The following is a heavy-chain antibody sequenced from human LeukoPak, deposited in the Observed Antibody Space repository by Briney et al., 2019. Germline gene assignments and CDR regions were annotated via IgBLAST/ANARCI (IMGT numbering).Heavy chain of an antibody. CDR1: GGSISSYY. V-gene: IGHV4-59*08. CDR2: IYYSGST. CDR3: ARHIDDYGDYYYGMDV. J-gene: IGHJ6*02. Sequence: PSETLSLTCTVSGGSISSYYWIWIRQPPGKGLEWIGYIYYSGSTNYNPSLKSRVTISVDTSKNQFSLKLSSVTAADTAVYYCARHIDDYGDYYYGMDVWGQGTTVTVSS. D-gene: IGHD4-17*01.